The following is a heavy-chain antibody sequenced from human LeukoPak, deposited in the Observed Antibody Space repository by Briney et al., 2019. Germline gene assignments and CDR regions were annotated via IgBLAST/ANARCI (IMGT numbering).Heavy chain of an antibody. J-gene: IGHJ4*02. CDR3: TRGGEEPFDY. D-gene: IGHD3-10*01. Sequence: GGSLRLSCAGSGFTFTRFWMHWVRQAPGKGLVWVSRINVEGTTTTYADSVEGRFSISRDENALYLQMNHLRVDDTAVYYCTRGGEEPFDYWGQGTLVTVSS. CDR2: INVEGTTT. V-gene: IGHV3-74*01. CDR1: GFTFTRFW.